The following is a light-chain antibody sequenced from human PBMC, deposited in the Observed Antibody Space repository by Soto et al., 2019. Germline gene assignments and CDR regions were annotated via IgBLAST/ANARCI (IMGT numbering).Light chain of an antibody. CDR3: HQRSAWPRT. CDR2: DAS. V-gene: IGKV3-11*01. CDR1: QSVSRY. J-gene: IGKJ1*01. Sequence: EIVLTQSPVTLSLSPGERATLSCRASQSVSRYLGWFQQKPGQAPRLLIHDASNRATGIPDRFSGSGSGTDLTLTISSLEPEDFAVYYCHQRSAWPRTFGQGTKVEIK.